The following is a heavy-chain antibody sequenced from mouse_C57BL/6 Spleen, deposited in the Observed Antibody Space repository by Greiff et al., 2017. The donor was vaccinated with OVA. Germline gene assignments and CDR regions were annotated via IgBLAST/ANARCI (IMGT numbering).Heavy chain of an antibody. Sequence: QVQLQQSGPELVKPGASVKISCKASGYAFSSSWMNWVKQRPGKGLEWIGRIYPGDGDTNYNGKSKGKATLTADKSSSTAYMQLSSLTSEDSAVYFCEWLLFGGAMDYWGQGTSVTVSS. V-gene: IGHV1-82*01. D-gene: IGHD2-3*01. CDR2: IYPGDGDT. CDR1: GYAFSSSW. CDR3: EWLLFGGAMDY. J-gene: IGHJ4*01.